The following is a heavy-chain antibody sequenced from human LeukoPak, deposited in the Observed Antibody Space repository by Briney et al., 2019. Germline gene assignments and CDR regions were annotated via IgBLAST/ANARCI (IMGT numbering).Heavy chain of an antibody. CDR1: GGSISSYY. J-gene: IGHJ3*02. CDR2: IYYSGST. CDR3: ASNYDILTGYYGGAFDI. V-gene: IGHV4-59*08. D-gene: IGHD3-9*01. Sequence: SETLSLTCTVSGGSISSYYWSWIRRPPGKGLEWIGYIYYSGSTNYNPSLKSRVTISVDTSKNQFSLKLSSVTAADTAVYYCASNYDILTGYYGGAFDIWGQGTMVTVSS.